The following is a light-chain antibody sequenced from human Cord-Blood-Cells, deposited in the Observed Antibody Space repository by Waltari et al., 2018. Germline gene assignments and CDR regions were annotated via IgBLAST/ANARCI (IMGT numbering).Light chain of an antibody. CDR1: QDISNY. V-gene: IGKV1-33*01. CDR3: QQYDNLSIT. CDR2: DAS. J-gene: IGKJ5*01. Sequence: DIQMTQSPSSLSASVGDRVTITCQASQDISNYLNWYQQKPGKAPKLLIYDASNLETGVPSRFSGSGSGTDFTFTISRLQPEDIATYYCQQYDNLSITFGQGTRLEIK.